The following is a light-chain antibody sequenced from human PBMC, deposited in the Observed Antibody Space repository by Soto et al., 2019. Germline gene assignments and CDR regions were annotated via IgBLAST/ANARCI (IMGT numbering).Light chain of an antibody. CDR2: DGS. J-gene: IGKJ4*01. CDR3: QHFSSYPLT. V-gene: IGKV1-13*02. Sequence: AIQLTQSPSSLSASVGDRVTITCRASQGIASALAWYQQKPGKPPKLLIYDGSTLQSGVSPRFRGSGSGADFTLTISSLQPEDFTTYYCQHFSSYPLTFGGGTKVEI. CDR1: QGIASA.